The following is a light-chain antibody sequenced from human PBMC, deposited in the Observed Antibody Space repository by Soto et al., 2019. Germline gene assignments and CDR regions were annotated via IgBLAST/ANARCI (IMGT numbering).Light chain of an antibody. CDR1: QSIGGNF. CDR2: GAS. Sequence: EIVLTQSPGTLSLSPGEGATLSCRASQSIGGNFLAWYQQRRGQAPRLLIHGASNRATGIPARFSGSGSGTDFTLTISSLEPEDFAVYYCQQRSNWPPGITFGQGTRLEIK. V-gene: IGKV3-11*01. CDR3: QQRSNWPPGIT. J-gene: IGKJ5*01.